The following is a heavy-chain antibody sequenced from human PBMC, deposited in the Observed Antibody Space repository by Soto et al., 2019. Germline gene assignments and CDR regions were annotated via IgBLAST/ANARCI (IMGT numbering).Heavy chain of an antibody. CDR1: GFTFSSYG. CDR2: ISYHGSNK. V-gene: IGHV3-30*18. D-gene: IGHD3-3*01. CDR3: AKEGNYDFWSGYYTPFDY. J-gene: IGHJ4*02. Sequence: QVQLVESGGGVVQPGRSLRLSCAASGFTFSSYGMHWVRQAPGKGLEWVAVISYHGSNKYYADSVKGRFTISRDNSKNTLYLQMNSLRAEDTAVYYCAKEGNYDFWSGYYTPFDYWGQGTLVTVSS.